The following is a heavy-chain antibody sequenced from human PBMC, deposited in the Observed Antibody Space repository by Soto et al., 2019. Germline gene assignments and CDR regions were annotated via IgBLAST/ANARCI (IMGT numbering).Heavy chain of an antibody. D-gene: IGHD6-13*01. CDR2: ITKSGDT. V-gene: IGHV3-23*01. CDR1: GLTFSSCV. CDR3: AKGLLNGRWYAAD. J-gene: IGHJ4*02. Sequence: PGGSLRLSCKTSGLTFSSCVMTWVRQAPGKGLEWVAVITKSGDTDYADSVKGRFTISRDNSKNTVYLQMNSLRAEDTAVYYCAKGLLNGRWYAADWGQGALVTVSS.